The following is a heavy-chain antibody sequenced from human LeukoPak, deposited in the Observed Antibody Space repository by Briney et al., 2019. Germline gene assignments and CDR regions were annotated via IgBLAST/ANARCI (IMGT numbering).Heavy chain of an antibody. V-gene: IGHV4-59*01. CDR1: GGSISSYY. Sequence: SETLSLTCTVSGGSISSYYWSWIRQPPGKGLEWIGYIYYSGSTNYNPSLKSRVTISVDTSKNQFSLKLSSVTAADTAVYYCARKIRGGYAFDIWGQGTMVTVSS. CDR2: IYYSGST. CDR3: ARKIRGGYAFDI. D-gene: IGHD3-10*01. J-gene: IGHJ3*02.